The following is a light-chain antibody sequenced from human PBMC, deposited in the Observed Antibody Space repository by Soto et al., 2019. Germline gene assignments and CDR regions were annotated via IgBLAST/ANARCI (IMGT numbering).Light chain of an antibody. CDR3: QQYDNLLPT. J-gene: IGKJ5*01. Sequence: DIQMTQSPSSLSASVGDRVTITCQASQDISNYLNWYQQKPGKAPNLLIDDASNLEKGVPSRFSGIGSGTDFTFTISSLQPEDIGTYYCQQYDNLLPTFGQGTRLEIK. CDR1: QDISNY. CDR2: DAS. V-gene: IGKV1-33*01.